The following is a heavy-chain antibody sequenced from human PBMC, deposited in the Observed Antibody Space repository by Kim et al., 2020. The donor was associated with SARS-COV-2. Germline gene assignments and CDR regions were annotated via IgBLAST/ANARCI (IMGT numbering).Heavy chain of an antibody. D-gene: IGHD6-13*01. CDR1: QFTFSNYR. J-gene: IGHJ2*01. V-gene: IGHV3-74*01. CDR3: ARGRAATGTSGNCYFDL. Sequence: GGSLRLSCAASQFTFSNYRMHWVRQAPGKGLVWVSHISTDGSGTTYADSVKGRFTISRDNAKNTMYLQMNSLRAEDTAVYYCARGRAATGTSGNCYFDLWGRGTLVTVSS. CDR2: ISTDGSGT.